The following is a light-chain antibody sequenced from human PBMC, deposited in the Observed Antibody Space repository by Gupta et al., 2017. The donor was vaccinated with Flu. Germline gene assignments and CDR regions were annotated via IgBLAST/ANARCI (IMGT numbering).Light chain of an antibody. CDR1: QSLLSSDGYNS. CDR3: MQDLAKET. J-gene: IGKJ1*01. Sequence: TVTHGGPAHTSGRSSQSLLSSDGYNSSDWSRLRPAQSPQLMIFSGSKRRSGDPDRFRGCGADXEFRRKXSLGEGEDVGVYYSMQDLAKETFGXGTKVEIK. CDR2: SGS. V-gene: IGKV2-28*01.